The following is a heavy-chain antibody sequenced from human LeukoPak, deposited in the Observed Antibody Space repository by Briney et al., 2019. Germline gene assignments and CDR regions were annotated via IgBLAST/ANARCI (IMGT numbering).Heavy chain of an antibody. J-gene: IGHJ4*02. CDR3: ARSRTGSGFLFDY. D-gene: IGHD3-10*01. CDR2: INPNSGGT. Sequence: ASVKVSCKASGYTFTGYYMHWVRQAPGQGLEWMGWINPNSGGTNYAQRFQGRVTMTRDTSISTAYMELSRLRSDDTAVYYCARSRTGSGFLFDYWGQGTLVTVSS. V-gene: IGHV1-2*02. CDR1: GYTFTGYY.